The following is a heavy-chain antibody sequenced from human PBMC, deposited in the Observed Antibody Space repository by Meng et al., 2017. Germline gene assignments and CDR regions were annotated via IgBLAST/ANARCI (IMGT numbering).Heavy chain of an antibody. V-gene: IGHV4-4*02. CDR1: GGSIRSSNW. D-gene: IGHD1-26*01. J-gene: IGHJ4*02. CDR3: ARDVVGAIIIARGDY. CDR2: IYHSGST. Sequence: QVQLQESGPGLVKLSGTLSLTCAVSGGSIRSSNWWSWVRQPPGKGLEWIGEIYHSGSTNYNPSLKSRVTISVDKSKNQFSLKLSSVTAADTAVYYCARDVVGAIIIARGDYWGQGTLVTVSS.